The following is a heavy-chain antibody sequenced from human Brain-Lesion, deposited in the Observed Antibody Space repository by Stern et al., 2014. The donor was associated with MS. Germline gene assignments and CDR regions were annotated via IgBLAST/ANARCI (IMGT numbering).Heavy chain of an antibody. D-gene: IGHD2-2*01. CDR2: IFNSGRT. CDR1: GGSISSGGYY. CDR3: ARGRVVPGFQYYATDV. J-gene: IGHJ6*02. V-gene: IGHV4-61*02. Sequence: QLQLQESGPGLVKPSQTLSLSCTVSGGSISSGGYYWSWIRPPAGKGLEWIGRIFNSGRTSYNTSLKSRVTISIDTSKNPFSLRLNSMTAADTAVYYCARGRVVPGFQYYATDVWGQGTTVIVSS.